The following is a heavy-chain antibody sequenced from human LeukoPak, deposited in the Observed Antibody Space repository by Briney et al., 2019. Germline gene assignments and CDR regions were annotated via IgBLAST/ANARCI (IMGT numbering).Heavy chain of an antibody. CDR2: TWYDGSNK. CDR1: GFTFSNYT. D-gene: IGHD1-1*01. J-gene: IGHJ4*02. V-gene: IGHV3-33*08. Sequence: PGGSLRLSCAASGFTFSNYTMSWVRQAPGKGLEWVAVTWYDGSNKYYADSVKGRFTFSRDNSKNTLSLQMDSLRAEDTALYYCARDRGSYYIDFWGQGTPVTVSS. CDR3: ARDRGSYYIDF.